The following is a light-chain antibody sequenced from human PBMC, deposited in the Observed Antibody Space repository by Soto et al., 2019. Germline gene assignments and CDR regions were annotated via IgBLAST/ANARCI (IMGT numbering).Light chain of an antibody. CDR1: QSVSSN. CDR3: QQYNNWPPWT. Sequence: EIVMTQSPATLSVSPGERATLSCRASQSVSSNLAWYQQKSCQAPRLLIYGASTRATGIPARFSGSGSGTEFTLTISSLQSEDFAVYYCQQYNNWPPWTFGQGTKVEIK. V-gene: IGKV3-15*01. J-gene: IGKJ1*01. CDR2: GAS.